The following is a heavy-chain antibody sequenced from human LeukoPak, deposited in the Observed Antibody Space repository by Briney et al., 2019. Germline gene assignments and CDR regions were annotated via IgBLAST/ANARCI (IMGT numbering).Heavy chain of an antibody. CDR1: GLIFNSHL. V-gene: IGHV3-11*01. CDR2: ISSSGSTI. CDR3: ARGERYYYDSSGYLNDY. Sequence: GGSLRLSCTASGLIFNSHLTSWVRQAPGKGLEWVSYISSSGSTIYYADSVKGRFTISRDNAKNSLYLQMNSLRAEDTAVYYCARGERYYYDSSGYLNDYWGQGTLVTVSS. J-gene: IGHJ4*02. D-gene: IGHD3-22*01.